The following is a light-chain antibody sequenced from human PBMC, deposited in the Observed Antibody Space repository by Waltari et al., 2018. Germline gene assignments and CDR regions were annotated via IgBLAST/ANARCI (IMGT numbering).Light chain of an antibody. J-gene: IGKJ2*01. CDR1: QGISSY. CDR3: QQLNSYPLT. V-gene: IGKV1-9*01. Sequence: IQLTQSPSSLSASVGDRVTITCRASQGISSYLAWCQQKPGKAPKLLIYGASTLQSGVPASFSCSGSGTDFTLTISSLQPEDFATYYCQQLNSYPLTFGQGTKREIK. CDR2: GAS.